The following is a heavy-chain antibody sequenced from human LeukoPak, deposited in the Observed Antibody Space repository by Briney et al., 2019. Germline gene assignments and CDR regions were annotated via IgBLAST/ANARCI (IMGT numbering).Heavy chain of an antibody. V-gene: IGHV3-49*04. CDR2: IRSKAYGGTT. D-gene: IGHD1-1*01. CDR1: GFTFGDYA. CDR3: TREQRRGSREDY. J-gene: IGHJ4*02. Sequence: GGSLRLSCTASGFTFGDYAMSWVRQAPGKGLEWVGFIRSKAYGGTTEYAASVKGRFTISRDDSKSIAYLQMNSLKTEDTAVYYCTREQRRGSREDYWGQGTLVTVSS.